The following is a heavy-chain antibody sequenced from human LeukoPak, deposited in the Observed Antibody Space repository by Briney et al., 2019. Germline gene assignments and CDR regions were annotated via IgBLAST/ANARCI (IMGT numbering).Heavy chain of an antibody. Sequence: GSLRLSCAASGFTGSNNYMSWVRQAPGKGLEWIGSIYYSGSTYYNPSLKSRVTISVDTSKNQFSLKLNSVTATDTAVYYCARHYGPWGQGTLVTVFS. V-gene: IGHV4-39*01. J-gene: IGHJ4*02. CDR2: IYYSGST. CDR3: ARHYGP. CDR1: GFTGSNNY. D-gene: IGHD3-10*01.